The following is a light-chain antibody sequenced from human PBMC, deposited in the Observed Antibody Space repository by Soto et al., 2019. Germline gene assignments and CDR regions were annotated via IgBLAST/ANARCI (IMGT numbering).Light chain of an antibody. CDR3: QQYHRYST. J-gene: IGKJ1*01. CDR1: QSINAW. Sequence: DIQMTQSPSTLAASVGDIVTITCRASQSINAWLAWYQQKPGKAPNLLIYDVSTLHSGVPSRFSGSASGTEFTLTISSLDSDDFATYYCQQYHRYSTFGQGTKVDIK. CDR2: DVS. V-gene: IGKV1-5*01.